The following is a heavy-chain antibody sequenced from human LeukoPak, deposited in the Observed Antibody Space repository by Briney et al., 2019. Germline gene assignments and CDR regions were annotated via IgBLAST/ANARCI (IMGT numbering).Heavy chain of an antibody. Sequence: GGSLRLSCAASGFTFNNYWMHWIRQGPGKELVWVSRISGDGTTTNYADSVKGRFTISRDNAKNTLYLQMNSLRVEDTALYYCARDGTFDNWGQGTLVTVSS. D-gene: IGHD6-13*01. J-gene: IGHJ4*02. CDR1: GFTFNNYW. V-gene: IGHV3-74*01. CDR2: ISGDGTTT. CDR3: ARDGTFDN.